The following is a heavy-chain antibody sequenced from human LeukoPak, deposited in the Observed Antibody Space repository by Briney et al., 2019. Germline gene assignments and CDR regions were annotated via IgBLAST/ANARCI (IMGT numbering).Heavy chain of an antibody. D-gene: IGHD5-18*01. CDR3: ARDPNRGGAPHGPHSINTAMAPRPYYFDY. CDR1: GFTFSSYA. J-gene: IGHJ4*02. CDR2: ISYDGSNK. V-gene: IGHV3-30-3*01. Sequence: GRSLRLSCAASGFTFSSYAMHWVRQAPGKGLEWVAVISYDGSNKYYADSVKGRFTISRDNSKNTLYLQMNSLRAEDTAVYYCARDPNRGGAPHGPHSINTAMAPRPYYFDYWGQGTLVTVSS.